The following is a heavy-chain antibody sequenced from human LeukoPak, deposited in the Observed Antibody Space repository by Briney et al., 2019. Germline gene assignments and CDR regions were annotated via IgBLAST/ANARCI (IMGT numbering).Heavy chain of an antibody. CDR1: GGSISSGGYY. V-gene: IGHV4-31*03. D-gene: IGHD2-2*01. CDR2: IYYSGST. J-gene: IGHJ4*02. CDR3: ARDPSSTSFQDY. Sequence: SETLSLTCTVSGGSISSGGYYWSWIRQHPGKGLEWIGYIYYSGSTYYNPSLKSRVTISVDTSKNQFSLKLSSVTAADTAVYYCARDPSSTSFQDYWGQGTLVTVSS.